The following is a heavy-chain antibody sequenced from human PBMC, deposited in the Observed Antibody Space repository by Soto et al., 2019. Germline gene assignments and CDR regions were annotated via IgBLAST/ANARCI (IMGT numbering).Heavy chain of an antibody. CDR2: ICCEGSTT. CDR3: ARAVGPFDY. Sequence: PGGSLRLSCAASGFTFGNYAMSWVRQAPGKGLEWVSVICCEGSTTYYADSVKGRFTISRDNSKNTLYLQMNSLRAEDTAVYFCARAVGPFDYWGQGTLVTVSS. V-gene: IGHV3-23*01. CDR1: GFTFGNYA. J-gene: IGHJ4*02. D-gene: IGHD1-26*01.